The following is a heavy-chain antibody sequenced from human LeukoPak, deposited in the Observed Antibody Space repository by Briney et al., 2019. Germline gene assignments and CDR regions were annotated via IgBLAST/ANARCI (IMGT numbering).Heavy chain of an antibody. V-gene: IGHV5-51*01. D-gene: IGHD3-9*01. CDR2: IYPNDSDT. J-gene: IGHJ2*01. CDR1: GYSFTNYW. CDR3: ARGPIGYPAGHSWDFDL. Sequence: GESLKISCKGSGYSFTNYWISWVRQMPGKGLEWTGIIYPNDSDTRYSPSFLGQVTISADKSIDTAYLQWSSLTASDTAIYYCARGPIGYPAGHSWDFDLWGRGTLVTVSS.